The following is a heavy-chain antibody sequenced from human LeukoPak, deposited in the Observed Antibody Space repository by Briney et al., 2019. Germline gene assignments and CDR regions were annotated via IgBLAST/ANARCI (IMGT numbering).Heavy chain of an antibody. D-gene: IGHD1-1*01. CDR3: AKDGRGLQTGTGLGDRYYYMDV. Sequence: GGSLRLSCAASGFTLDDYTMHWVRQAPGKGLEWVSLISWDGGSTYYADSVKGRFTISRDNSKNSLYLQMNSLRTEDTALYYCAKDGRGLQTGTGLGDRYYYMDVWGKGTTVTISS. J-gene: IGHJ6*03. V-gene: IGHV3-43*01. CDR1: GFTLDDYT. CDR2: ISWDGGST.